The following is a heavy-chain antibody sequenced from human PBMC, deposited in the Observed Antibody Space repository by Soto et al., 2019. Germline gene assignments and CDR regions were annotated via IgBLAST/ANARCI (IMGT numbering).Heavy chain of an antibody. D-gene: IGHD2-15*01. CDR2: ISGSGGST. Sequence: GGSLRLSCAASGFTFSSYAMSWVRQAPGKGLEWVSAISGSGGSTYYADSVKGRFTISRDNSKNTLYLQMNSLRAEDTAVYYCAKFRVLDCSGGSCYSFRVGYYYYGMDVWGQGTTVTVSS. J-gene: IGHJ6*02. V-gene: IGHV3-23*01. CDR1: GFTFSSYA. CDR3: AKFRVLDCSGGSCYSFRVGYYYYGMDV.